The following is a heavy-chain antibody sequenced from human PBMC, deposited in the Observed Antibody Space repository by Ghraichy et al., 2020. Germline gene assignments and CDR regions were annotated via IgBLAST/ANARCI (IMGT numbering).Heavy chain of an antibody. J-gene: IGHJ4*02. CDR3: AIWGFASSSFDY. Sequence: GESLNISCKGSGYSFTSYWISWVRQMPGKGLEWMGRIDPSDSDTNYSPSFQGRVTISVDKSNNTAHLQLSGLKASDTAMYYCAIWGFASSSFDYWGQGTLVTVSS. V-gene: IGHV5-10-1*01. CDR2: IDPSDSDT. CDR1: GYSFTSYW. D-gene: IGHD3-10*01.